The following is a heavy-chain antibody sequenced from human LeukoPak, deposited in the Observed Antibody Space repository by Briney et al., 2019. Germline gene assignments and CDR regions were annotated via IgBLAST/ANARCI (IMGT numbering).Heavy chain of an antibody. CDR1: GFTFDDYA. V-gene: IGHV3-9*03. Sequence: GGSLRLSCAASGFTFDDYAMHWVRQPPGKGLEWVSGITWNSGDIGYADSVKGRFTISRDNAKNSLYLQMNSLRAEDMALYYCAKGPWLGAFDIWGQGTMVTVSS. J-gene: IGHJ3*02. D-gene: IGHD3-10*01. CDR2: ITWNSGDI. CDR3: AKGPWLGAFDI.